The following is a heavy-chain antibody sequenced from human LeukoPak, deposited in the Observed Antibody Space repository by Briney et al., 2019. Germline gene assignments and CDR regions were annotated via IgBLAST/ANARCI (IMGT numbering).Heavy chain of an antibody. J-gene: IGHJ6*03. CDR2: INPNSGGT. V-gene: IGHV1-2*02. CDR1: GYTFTGYY. D-gene: IGHD3-22*01. CDR3: ASLKGYYYDSSGMDV. Sequence: ASVKVSCKASGYTFTGYYMHWVRQAPGQGLEWMGWINPNSGGTNYAQKFQGRVTMTRDTSISTAYMELSRLRSDDTAVYYCASLKGYYYDSSGMDVWGKGTTVTISS.